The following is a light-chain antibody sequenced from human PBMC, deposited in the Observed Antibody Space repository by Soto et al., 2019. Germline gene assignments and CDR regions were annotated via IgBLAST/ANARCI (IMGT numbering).Light chain of an antibody. Sequence: DIQMTQSPSTLSASVGDRVTITCRASHSISSWLAWYQQKPGKAPKLLIYKASSLESGVPSRFSGNGAGTEFTLTISSLQTDDFANYYCQQYNSYPWTFGQGTKVEIK. CDR2: KAS. J-gene: IGKJ1*01. CDR1: HSISSW. CDR3: QQYNSYPWT. V-gene: IGKV1-5*03.